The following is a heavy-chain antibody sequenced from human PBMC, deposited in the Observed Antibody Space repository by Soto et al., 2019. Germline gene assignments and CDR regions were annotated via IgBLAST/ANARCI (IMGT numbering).Heavy chain of an antibody. CDR2: ISDDGDKV. D-gene: IGHD4-17*01. V-gene: IGHV3-30-3*01. J-gene: IGHJ3*02. Sequence: QVQLVESGGGVVQPGRSLRLSCAASEFTFSDYAMHWVRQAPGKGLEWVAVISDDGDKVFYADSMKDRLTISRDNANNSLYLQMNNLRVEDTAVYYCARLRSDAFDIWGQGTLVTVSS. CDR1: EFTFSDYA. CDR3: ARLRSDAFDI.